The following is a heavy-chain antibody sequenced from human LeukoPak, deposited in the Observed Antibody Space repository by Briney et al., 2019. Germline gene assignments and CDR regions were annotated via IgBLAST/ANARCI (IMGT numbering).Heavy chain of an antibody. CDR1: GSTLRNNI. J-gene: IGHJ3*02. CDR2: LSFIDDST. D-gene: IGHD2-2*01. Sequence: GGSLRLSCIASGSTLRNNIMTWVRQAPGKGLEWVSSLSFIDDSTYYADSVKGRFTISRDTSKNTLFLQMNGLIPEDTGVYYCGREGYTSGYAGAFDTWGQGTMVTVSS. CDR3: GREGYTSGYAGAFDT. V-gene: IGHV3-23*01.